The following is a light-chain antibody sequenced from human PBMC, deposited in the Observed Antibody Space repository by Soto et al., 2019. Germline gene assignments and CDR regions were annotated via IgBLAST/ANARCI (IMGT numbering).Light chain of an antibody. V-gene: IGKV3-11*01. CDR1: QSVSSY. Sequence: EIVLTQSPATLSLSPGERATLSRRASQSVSSYLAWYQQKPGQAPRLLIYAASNRATGIPARFSGSGSGTDFTLSISSLEPEDFAVYYCQQRSNWPPTFGQGTKVEIK. CDR2: AAS. J-gene: IGKJ1*01. CDR3: QQRSNWPPT.